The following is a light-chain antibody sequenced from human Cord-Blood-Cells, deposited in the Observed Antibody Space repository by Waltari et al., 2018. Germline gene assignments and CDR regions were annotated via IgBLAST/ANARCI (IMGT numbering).Light chain of an antibody. J-gene: IGKJ3*01. V-gene: IGKV4-1*01. CDR3: QQYYSTPPFT. CDR1: QSVLYSSNNKNY. Sequence: DVVMTHSPDSLAVSLAESATINCQSSQSVLYSSNNKNYLAWYQQKPGQPPKLLIYWASTRESGVPDRFSGSGSGTDFTLTISRLQAEDVAVYYCQQYYSTPPFTFGPGTKVDI. CDR2: WAS.